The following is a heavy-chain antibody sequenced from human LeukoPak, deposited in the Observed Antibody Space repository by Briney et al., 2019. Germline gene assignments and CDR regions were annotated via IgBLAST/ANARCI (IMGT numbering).Heavy chain of an antibody. J-gene: IGHJ4*02. CDR3: ARGNDYGDYFDY. CDR1: GCTFTGYY. D-gene: IGHD4-17*01. Sequence: ASVKVSCKASGCTFTGYYMHWVRQAPGHGLEWMGWINPNSGGTNYAQKFQGRVTMTRDTSISTAYMELSRLRSDDTAVYYCARGNDYGDYFDYWGQGTLVTVSS. V-gene: IGHV1-2*02. CDR2: INPNSGGT.